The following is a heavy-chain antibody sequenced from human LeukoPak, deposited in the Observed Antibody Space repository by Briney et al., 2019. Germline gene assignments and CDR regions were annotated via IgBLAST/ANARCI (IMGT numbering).Heavy chain of an antibody. Sequence: SETLSLTCTVSGDSISSYYWSWIRQPPGKGLEWIGYIYYSGRTDYNPSLKSRVTISMDTSRNQFSLNLSSVTAADTAVYYCARDPGCSGASCPLDDWGQGTLVTVSS. CDR3: ARDPGCSGASCPLDD. CDR1: GDSISSYY. V-gene: IGHV4-59*08. D-gene: IGHD2-15*01. CDR2: IYYSGRT. J-gene: IGHJ4*02.